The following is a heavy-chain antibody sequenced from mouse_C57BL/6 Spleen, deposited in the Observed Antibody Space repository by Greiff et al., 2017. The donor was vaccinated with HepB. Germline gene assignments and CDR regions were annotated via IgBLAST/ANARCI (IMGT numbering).Heavy chain of an antibody. D-gene: IGHD2-5*01. Sequence: EVQGVESGGGLVKPGGSLKLSCAASGFTFSSYAMSWVRQTPEKRLEWVATISDGGSYTYYPDNVKGRIPISSDNAKNNLYLQMSHLKSEDTAMYYCARGAYYSNYPFAYWGQGTLVTVSA. CDR2: ISDGGSYT. J-gene: IGHJ3*01. V-gene: IGHV5-4*01. CDR3: ARGAYYSNYPFAY. CDR1: GFTFSSYA.